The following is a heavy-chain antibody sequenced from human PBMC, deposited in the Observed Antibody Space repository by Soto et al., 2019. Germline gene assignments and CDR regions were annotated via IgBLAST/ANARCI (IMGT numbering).Heavy chain of an antibody. CDR1: GFTVSSNY. J-gene: IGHJ6*02. CDR3: ARSAVTTSDYGMAV. V-gene: IGHV3-53*01. Sequence: GGSLGLSGATSGFTVSSNYMSWVGHAPGKGLELVSVIYSVGSTYYAYSVKVRFTISRDDSKNTLYRQMNGRRAEDTAVYYCARSAVTTSDYGMAVWGQGTTVTVS. CDR2: IYSVGST. D-gene: IGHD4-4*01.